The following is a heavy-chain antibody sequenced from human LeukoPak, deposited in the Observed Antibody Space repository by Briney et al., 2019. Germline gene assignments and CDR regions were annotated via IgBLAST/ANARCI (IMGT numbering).Heavy chain of an antibody. Sequence: ASVKVSCKASGYTFTGYGISWVRQAPGQGLEWMGWISTHNGNRNYAQKLQGRVTMTTDTYTTTAYVELRSLRSDDTAVYYCARDMWDTAMAPFDYWGQGTLVTVSS. CDR1: GYTFTGYG. CDR3: ARDMWDTAMAPFDY. V-gene: IGHV1-18*01. D-gene: IGHD5-18*01. J-gene: IGHJ4*02. CDR2: ISTHNGNR.